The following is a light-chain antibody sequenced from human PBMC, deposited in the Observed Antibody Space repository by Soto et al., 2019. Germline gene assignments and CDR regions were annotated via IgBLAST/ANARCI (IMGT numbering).Light chain of an antibody. Sequence: EIMMTQSPVTLSVSPGERATLSCRASQSVNSNLAWYQQKPGQAPRLLIYGASTRATGIPASFIGNGSGTEFTLTASSLQPEDFAVYYCQQYGSSLALTFGGGTKVDIK. V-gene: IGKV3-15*01. CDR1: QSVNSN. CDR2: GAS. CDR3: QQYGSSLALT. J-gene: IGKJ4*01.